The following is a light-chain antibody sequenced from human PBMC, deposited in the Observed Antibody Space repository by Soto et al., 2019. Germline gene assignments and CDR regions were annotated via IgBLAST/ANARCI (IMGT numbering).Light chain of an antibody. CDR2: GNS. V-gene: IGLV1-40*01. CDR3: QSYDSSLSGWV. CDR1: SSNIGAGYD. J-gene: IGLJ3*02. Sequence: QAVVTQPPSVSGAPGQRVTISCTGSSSNIGAGYDVHWYQQLPGTAPKLLIQGNSNRPSEVPDRFSGSKSGTSASLAITGLQAEDEADYYCQSYDSSLSGWVFGGGTKLTVL.